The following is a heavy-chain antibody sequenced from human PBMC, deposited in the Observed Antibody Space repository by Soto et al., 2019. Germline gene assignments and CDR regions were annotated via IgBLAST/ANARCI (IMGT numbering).Heavy chain of an antibody. V-gene: IGHV3-15*07. Sequence: GSLRLSCAASGFTFSNAWMNWVRQAPGKGLEWVGRIKSKTDGGTTDYAAPVKGRFTISRDDSKNTLYLQMNSLKTEDTALYYCAKDRPRRTSGYFFDYWGQGTPVTVSS. CDR2: IKSKTDGGTT. J-gene: IGHJ4*02. CDR3: AKDRPRRTSGYFFDY. D-gene: IGHD1-1*01. CDR1: GFTFSNAW.